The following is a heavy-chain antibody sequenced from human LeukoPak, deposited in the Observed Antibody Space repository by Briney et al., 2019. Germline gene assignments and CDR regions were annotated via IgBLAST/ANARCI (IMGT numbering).Heavy chain of an antibody. V-gene: IGHV3-23*01. Sequence: TGGSLRLSCAASGFTLSSYAMSWVRQAPGKGLEWVSAISGSGTSTYYADSVKGRFTISRDNSKNTLYLQMNSLRAEDTAVYYCAKDTYTSGWYSLDYWGQGTLVTVSS. D-gene: IGHD6-19*01. CDR3: AKDTYTSGWYSLDY. CDR2: ISGSGTST. J-gene: IGHJ4*02. CDR1: GFTLSSYA.